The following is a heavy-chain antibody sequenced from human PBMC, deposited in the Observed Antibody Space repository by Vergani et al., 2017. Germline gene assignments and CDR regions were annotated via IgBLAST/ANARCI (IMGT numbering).Heavy chain of an antibody. Sequence: EVQLLESGGGLVQPGGSLRLSCAASGFTFSSYALSWVRPAPGKGLEWVSAISGSGGRTYYADSVKGRFTISRDNSKNTLYLQMNSLRAEDTAVYYCAKGSYYYYYMDVWGKGTTVTVSS. CDR3: AKGSYYYYYMDV. J-gene: IGHJ6*03. CDR2: ISGSGGRT. V-gene: IGHV3-23*01. CDR1: GFTFSSYA.